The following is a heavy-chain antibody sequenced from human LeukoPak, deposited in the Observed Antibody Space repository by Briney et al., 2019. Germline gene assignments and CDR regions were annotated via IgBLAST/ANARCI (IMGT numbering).Heavy chain of an antibody. Sequence: SGGSLRLSCAASGFTFSTSAMTWVRQAPGTGLEWVSTISGRAGQTYYADSVKGRFTISRDSSKSTLYLHMNSLRAEDTAIYYCANTDISSPLYWGQGTLVAVSS. CDR1: GFTFSTSA. D-gene: IGHD6-13*01. CDR3: ANTDISSPLY. CDR2: ISGRAGQT. V-gene: IGHV3-23*01. J-gene: IGHJ4*02.